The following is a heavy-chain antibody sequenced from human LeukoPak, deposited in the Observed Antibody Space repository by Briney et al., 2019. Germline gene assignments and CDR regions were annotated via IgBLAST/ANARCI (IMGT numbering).Heavy chain of an antibody. CDR2: ISSSSSYI. J-gene: IGHJ6*04. V-gene: IGHV3-21*01. CDR1: GVTYNSYS. CDR3: ARAWDV. Sequence: PGRSLRLCCEDSGVTYNSYSMNWARQDKGKGLEWVSSISSSSSYIYYADSVKGRFTISRDNAKNSLYLQMNSLRAEDTAVYYCARAWDVWGKGTTVTVSS.